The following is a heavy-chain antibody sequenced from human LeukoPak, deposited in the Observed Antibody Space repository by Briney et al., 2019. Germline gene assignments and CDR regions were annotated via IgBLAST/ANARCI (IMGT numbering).Heavy chain of an antibody. CDR2: INHSGST. CDR3: ARDSGDGYNWPGHFDY. D-gene: IGHD5-24*01. J-gene: IGHJ4*02. V-gene: IGHV4-34*01. CDR1: GGSFSGYY. Sequence: SEILSLTCAVYGGSFSGYYWSWIRQPPGKGLEWIGEINHSGSTNYNPSLKSRVTISVDTSKNQFSLKLSSVTAADTAVYYCARDSGDGYNWPGHFDYWGQGTLVTVSS.